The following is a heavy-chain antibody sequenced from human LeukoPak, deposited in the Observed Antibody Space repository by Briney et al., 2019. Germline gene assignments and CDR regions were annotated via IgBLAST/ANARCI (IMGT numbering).Heavy chain of an antibody. J-gene: IGHJ4*02. Sequence: GGSLRLSCAASGFTFINAWMAWVRQAPGKGLEWVANIKQDGSEKYYVDSVKGRFTISRDNAKNSLYLQMNSLRAEDTAVYYCARRGPYYDSSGYHGYWGQGTLVTVSS. CDR3: ARRGPYYDSSGYHGY. CDR2: IKQDGSEK. CDR1: GFTFINAW. D-gene: IGHD3-22*01. V-gene: IGHV3-7*01.